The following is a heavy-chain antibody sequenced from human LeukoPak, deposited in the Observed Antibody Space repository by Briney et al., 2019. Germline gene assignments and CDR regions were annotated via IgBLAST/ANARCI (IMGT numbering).Heavy chain of an antibody. CDR3: ARDLAYYDILTY. Sequence: ASVKVSCKASGYTFTGYYMHWVRQAPGQGLEWMGRINPNSGGTNYAQKFQGRVTMTRDTSISTAYMEPSRLRSDDTAVYYCARDLAYYDILTYWGQGTLVTVSS. CDR2: INPNSGGT. J-gene: IGHJ4*02. CDR1: GYTFTGYY. V-gene: IGHV1-2*06. D-gene: IGHD3-9*01.